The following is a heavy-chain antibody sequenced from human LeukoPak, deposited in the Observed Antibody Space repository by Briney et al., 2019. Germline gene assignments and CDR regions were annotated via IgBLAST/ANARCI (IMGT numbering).Heavy chain of an antibody. V-gene: IGHV3-64*01. CDR2: ISSNGGST. Sequence: GGSLRLSCAASGFTFSSYAMHWVRQAPGKGLEYVSAISSNGGSTYYANSVKGRFTISRDNSKNTLYLQMGSLRAEDMAVYYCARGGSYTGGGFDYWGQGTLVTVSS. CDR3: ARGGSYTGGGFDY. J-gene: IGHJ4*02. D-gene: IGHD1-26*01. CDR1: GFTFSSYA.